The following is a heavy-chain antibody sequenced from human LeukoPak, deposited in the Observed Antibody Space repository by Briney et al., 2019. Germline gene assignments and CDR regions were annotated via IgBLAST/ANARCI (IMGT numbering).Heavy chain of an antibody. V-gene: IGHV3-21*01. CDR1: GFNFSSYS. CDR2: ISSSSSFI. J-gene: IGHJ4*02. Sequence: PGGSLRLSCAGSGFNFSSYSMGWVRQAPWKGLEFVSSISSSSSFIYYADSVKGRFTISRDNAKKSLSLQMNSLRADDTAVYYCASGYSSSWYLDWGQGTLVTVSS. CDR3: ASGYSSSWYLD. D-gene: IGHD6-13*01.